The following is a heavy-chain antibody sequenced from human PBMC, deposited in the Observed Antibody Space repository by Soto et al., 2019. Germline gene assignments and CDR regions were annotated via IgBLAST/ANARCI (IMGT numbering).Heavy chain of an antibody. V-gene: IGHV4-31*03. J-gene: IGHJ4*02. Sequence: SETLSLTCTVSGGSISSGGYYGSWIRQHPGKGLEWIGYIYYSGSTYYNPSLKSRVTISVDTSKNQFSLKLSSVTAADTAVYYCASMSSYDSNDYWGQGTLVTVSS. CDR3: ASMSSYDSNDY. CDR1: GGSISSGGYY. D-gene: IGHD3-22*01. CDR2: IYYSGST.